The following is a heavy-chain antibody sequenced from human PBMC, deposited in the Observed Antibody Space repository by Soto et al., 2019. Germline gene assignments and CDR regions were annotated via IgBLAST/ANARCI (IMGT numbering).Heavy chain of an antibody. CDR3: NTSNSGSYLYYGIDV. D-gene: IGHD1-26*01. CDR1: GFTFSNAW. J-gene: IGHJ6*02. Sequence: EVQLVESGGGLVKPGGSLRLSCAASGFTFSNAWMSWVRQAPGKGLEWVGRIKSKTDGGTTDYAAPVKGRFTISRDDSKNTLYLQMNSLKIEDTAVYYCNTSNSGSYLYYGIDVWGQGTTVTVSS. CDR2: IKSKTDGGTT. V-gene: IGHV3-15*01.